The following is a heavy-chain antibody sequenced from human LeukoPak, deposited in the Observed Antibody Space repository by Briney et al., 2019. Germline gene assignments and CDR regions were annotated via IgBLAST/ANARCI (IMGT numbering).Heavy chain of an antibody. D-gene: IGHD3-22*01. CDR1: GFTFTTYA. CDR2: ITNNGGKT. J-gene: IGHJ6*02. CDR3: ARDPALITMIARDHYYYGMDV. Sequence: GGSLRLSCAASGFTFTTYAMNWVRQAPGKGLEFVSAITNNGGKTYYANSVKGRFTISRDNSKNTLYLQMGSLRAEDMAVYYCARDPALITMIARDHYYYGMDVWGQGTTVTVSS. V-gene: IGHV3-64*01.